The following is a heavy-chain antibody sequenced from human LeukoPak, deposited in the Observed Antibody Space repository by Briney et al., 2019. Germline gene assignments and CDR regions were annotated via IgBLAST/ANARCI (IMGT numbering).Heavy chain of an antibody. D-gene: IGHD6-19*01. CDR3: AREQQYSSGWFPWYFDL. CDR2: IYYSGST. Sequence: SETLSLTCTVSGGSISSSSYYWGWIRQPPGKGLEWIGSIYYSGSTYYNPSLKSRVTISVDTSKNQFSLKLSSVTAADTAVYYCAREQQYSSGWFPWYFDLWGRGTLVTVSS. CDR1: GGSISSSSYY. V-gene: IGHV4-39*07. J-gene: IGHJ2*01.